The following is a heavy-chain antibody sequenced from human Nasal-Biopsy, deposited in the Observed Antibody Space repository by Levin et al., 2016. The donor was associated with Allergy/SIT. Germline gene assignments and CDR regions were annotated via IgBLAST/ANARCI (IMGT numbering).Heavy chain of an antibody. J-gene: IGHJ3*02. V-gene: IGHV3-9*01. CDR2: ISWNSGSI. D-gene: IGHD1-26*01. CDR3: AKDQSGSYLGAFDI. Sequence: GGSLRLSCAASGFTFDDYAMHWVRQAPGKGLEWVSGISWNSGSIGYADSVKGRFTISRDNAKNSLYLQMNSLRAEDTALYYCAKDQSGSYLGAFDIWGQGTMVTVSS. CDR1: GFTFDDYA.